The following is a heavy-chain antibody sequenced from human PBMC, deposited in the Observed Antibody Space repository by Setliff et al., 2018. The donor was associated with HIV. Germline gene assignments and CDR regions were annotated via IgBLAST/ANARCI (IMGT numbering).Heavy chain of an antibody. J-gene: IGHJ3*02. CDR1: GGSISSGEYY. CDR2: ISSSGGT. V-gene: IGHV4-30-4*08. Sequence: PSETLSLTCTVSGGSISSGEYYWSWIRQPPGKGLEWLGYISSSGGTDYNPSLNSRIIISIDTSKNQFSLRLSSVTAADTAVYYCARSRIRGYYDTSPAMAFDIWGQGTMVTVSS. CDR3: ARSRIRGYYDTSPAMAFDI. D-gene: IGHD3-22*01.